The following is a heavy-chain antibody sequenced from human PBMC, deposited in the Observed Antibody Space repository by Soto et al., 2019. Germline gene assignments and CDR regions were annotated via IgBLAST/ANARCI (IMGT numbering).Heavy chain of an antibody. CDR3: ARDRGTGLLWFGEPTRGEGWFDP. V-gene: IGHV1-18*01. CDR2: ISAYNGNT. CDR1: GYTFTSYG. D-gene: IGHD3-10*01. Sequence: QVQLVQSGAEVKKPGASVKVSCKASGYTFTSYGISWVRQAPGQGLEWMGWISAYNGNTNYAQKLQGKVTMTTDTSTSTAYMELRSLRSDDTAVYYCARDRGTGLLWFGEPTRGEGWFDPWGQGTLVTVSS. J-gene: IGHJ5*02.